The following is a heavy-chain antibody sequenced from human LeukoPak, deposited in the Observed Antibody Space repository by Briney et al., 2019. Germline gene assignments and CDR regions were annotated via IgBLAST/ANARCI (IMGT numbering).Heavy chain of an antibody. D-gene: IGHD2-15*01. Sequence: ASVKVSCKVSGYTLTDLSMHWVRQAPGKGLEWMGAFDPEHGETIYAQKFQGRVTMTEDTSIDTVYMELSSLRSEDTAVYYCATDRVGYCSGGSCYSRSSALDYWGQGTLVTVSS. CDR3: ATDRVGYCSGGSCYSRSSALDY. J-gene: IGHJ4*02. CDR2: FDPEHGET. CDR1: GYTLTDLS. V-gene: IGHV1-24*01.